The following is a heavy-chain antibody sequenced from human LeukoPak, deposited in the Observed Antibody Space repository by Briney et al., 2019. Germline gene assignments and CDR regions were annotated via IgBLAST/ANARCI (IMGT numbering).Heavy chain of an antibody. J-gene: IGHJ6*02. CDR3: ASNYYDSSGYPWGYYYGMDV. D-gene: IGHD3-22*01. V-gene: IGHV1-18*01. CDR1: GYTFTSYG. CDR2: ISAYNGNT. Sequence: ASVKVSCKASGYTFTSYGISWVRQAPGQGLERMGWISAYNGNTNYAQKLQGRVTTTTDTSTSTAYMELRSLRSDDTAVYYCASNYYDSSGYPWGYYYGMDVWGQGTTVTVSS.